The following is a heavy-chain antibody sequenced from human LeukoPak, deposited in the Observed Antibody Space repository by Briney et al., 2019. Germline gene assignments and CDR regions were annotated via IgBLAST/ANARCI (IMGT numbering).Heavy chain of an antibody. CDR2: INPSGGST. J-gene: IGHJ4*02. V-gene: IGHV1-46*01. Sequence: ASVKVSCKASGYAFTSYYMHWVRQAPGQGLEWMGIINPSGGSTSYAQKYQGRLNMTGDTSTSTVYMELSSMRSENTAVYYCAREAGYCSGGSCKASDYWGQGTLVTVSS. D-gene: IGHD2-15*01. CDR3: AREAGYCSGGSCKASDY. CDR1: GYAFTSYY.